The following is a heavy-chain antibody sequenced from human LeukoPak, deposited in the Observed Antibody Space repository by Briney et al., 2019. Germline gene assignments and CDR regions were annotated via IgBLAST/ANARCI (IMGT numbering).Heavy chain of an antibody. J-gene: IGHJ4*02. CDR2: IWYDGTNK. CDR1: GFTFSSYG. D-gene: IGHD6-13*01. CDR3: AKTHLAAAGTGEDY. Sequence: PGGSLRLSCAASGFTFSSYGMHWVRQAPGKGLEWVAVIWYDGTNKYYTDSVKGRFTISRDNSKNTLYLQMNSLRAEDTAVYYCAKTHLAAAGTGEDYWGQGTLVTVCS. V-gene: IGHV3-33*06.